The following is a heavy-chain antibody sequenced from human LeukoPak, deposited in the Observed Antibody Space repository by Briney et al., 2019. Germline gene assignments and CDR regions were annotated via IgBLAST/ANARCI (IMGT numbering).Heavy chain of an antibody. CDR2: IYYSGST. CDR1: GGSISSYY. J-gene: IGHJ4*02. V-gene: IGHV4-59*01. CDR3: ARTQSQSGSYRYYFGY. D-gene: IGHD1-26*01. Sequence: SETLSLTCTVSGGSISSYYWSWIRQPPGKGLEWIGYIYYSGSTNYNPSLKSRVTISVDTSKNQFSLKLNSVTAADTAMYYCARTQSQSGSYRYYFGYWGQGTRVTVSS.